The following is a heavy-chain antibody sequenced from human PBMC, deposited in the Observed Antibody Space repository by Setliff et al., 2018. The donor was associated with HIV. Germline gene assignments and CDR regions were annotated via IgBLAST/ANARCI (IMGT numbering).Heavy chain of an antibody. D-gene: IGHD5-12*01. CDR2: MYHTGST. V-gene: IGHV4-38-2*01. CDR1: GYSISSGCY. J-gene: IGHJ4*02. Sequence: SETLSLTCAVSGYSISSGCYWGWIRQPPGKGLEWIGCMYHTGSTYYSPSLNSRFTISVDTSKNQFSLKLRSVTAADTAVYYCARQPLYNDYDWRSYYFDYWGQGSLVTVSS. CDR3: ARQPLYNDYDWRSYYFDY.